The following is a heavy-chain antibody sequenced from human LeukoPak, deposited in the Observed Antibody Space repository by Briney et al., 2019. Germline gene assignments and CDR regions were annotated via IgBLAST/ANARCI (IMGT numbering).Heavy chain of an antibody. D-gene: IGHD3-10*01. CDR1: GFTFSSYG. V-gene: IGHV3-30*02. CDR2: IRYDGSNK. J-gene: IGHJ4*02. Sequence: QPGGSLRLSCAASGFTFSSYGMHWVRQAPGKGLEWVAFIRYDGSNKYYADSVKGRFTISRDNSKNTLYLQMNSLRAEDTAVYYCAKDATMVRGVADFIDYWGQGTLVTVSS. CDR3: AKDATMVRGVADFIDY.